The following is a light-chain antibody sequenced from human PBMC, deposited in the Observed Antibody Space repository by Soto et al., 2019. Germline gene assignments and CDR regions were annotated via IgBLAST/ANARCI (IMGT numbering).Light chain of an antibody. CDR3: QAWDRTNDVL. J-gene: IGLJ2*01. CDR2: QNN. V-gene: IGLV3-1*01. CDR1: KLGNKF. Sequence: SSELTQPPSMSVSPGQTASISCSGDKLGNKFACWYQQRPGQSPVLVIYQNNKRPSGIPERFSASNSGNTATLTISGTQAMDEADYYCQAWDRTNDVLFGGGTKLTVL.